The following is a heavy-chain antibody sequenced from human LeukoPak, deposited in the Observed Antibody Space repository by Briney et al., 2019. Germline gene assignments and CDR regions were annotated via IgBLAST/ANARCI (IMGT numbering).Heavy chain of an antibody. CDR3: VKDNPLDY. Sequence: HPGGSLRLFCAASGFTFSSYSMNWVRPAPGKGLEWVAFIRYDGNNKLYADSMKGRFTISRDNSKNTLYLHINSLRAEDTAVYYCVKDNPLDYWGQGTLVIVSS. CDR2: IRYDGNNK. CDR1: GFTFSSYS. J-gene: IGHJ4*02. D-gene: IGHD1-14*01. V-gene: IGHV3-30*02.